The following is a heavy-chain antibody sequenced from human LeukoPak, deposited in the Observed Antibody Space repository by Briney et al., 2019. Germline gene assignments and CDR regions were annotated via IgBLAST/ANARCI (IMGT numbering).Heavy chain of an antibody. CDR3: ARSERIIMILGGAFDI. J-gene: IGHJ3*02. Sequence: SETLSLTCTVSGDSISSYYWSWIRQPPGKGLEWIGYSYYSGSTNYSPSLKSRVTISVDTSKNQFSLKLSSVTAADTAVYYCARSERIIMILGGAFDIWGQGTVVTVSS. D-gene: IGHD3-22*01. V-gene: IGHV4-59*08. CDR2: SYYSGST. CDR1: GDSISSYY.